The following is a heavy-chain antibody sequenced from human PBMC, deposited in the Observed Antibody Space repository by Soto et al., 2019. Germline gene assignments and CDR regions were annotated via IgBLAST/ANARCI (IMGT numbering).Heavy chain of an antibody. D-gene: IGHD3-3*01. V-gene: IGHV4-39*01. CDR1: GGSISISSYY. Sequence: SETLSLTCTVPGGSISISSYYWGWIRQPPGKGLEWIGSIYYSGSTYYNPSLKSRVTISVDTSKNQFSLKLSSVTAADTAVYYCASTYYDFWSGPSGYYYMDVWGKGTTVTVSS. CDR2: IYYSGST. J-gene: IGHJ6*03. CDR3: ASTYYDFWSGPSGYYYMDV.